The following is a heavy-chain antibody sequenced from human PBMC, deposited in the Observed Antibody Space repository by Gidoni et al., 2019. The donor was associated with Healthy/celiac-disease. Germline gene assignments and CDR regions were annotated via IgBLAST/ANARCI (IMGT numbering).Heavy chain of an antibody. CDR2: ISGSGGST. CDR3: AKDSLPEMATIFDAFDI. J-gene: IGHJ3*02. D-gene: IGHD5-12*01. V-gene: IGHV3-23*01. CDR1: GFTFSSYA. Sequence: EVQLLESGGGLVQPGGSLRLSCAASGFTFSSYAMSWVRQAPGKGLEWVSAISGSGGSTYYADSVKGRFTISRDNSKNTLYLQMNSLRAEDTAVYYCAKDSLPEMATIFDAFDIWGQGTMVTVSS.